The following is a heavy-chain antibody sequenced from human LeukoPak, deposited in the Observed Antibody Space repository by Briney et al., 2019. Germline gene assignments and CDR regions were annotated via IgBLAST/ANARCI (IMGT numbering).Heavy chain of an antibody. Sequence: GGSLRLSCAASGFTFSTYAMNWVRLAPGKGLEWVSGISISGGSTNYADSVKGRFTISRDNSKNTVYLQMNSLRAEDTAVYYCARGLMMAQYFQYWGQGTLVIVSS. CDR2: ISISGGST. J-gene: IGHJ1*01. CDR1: GFTFSTYA. V-gene: IGHV3-23*01. CDR3: ARGLMMAQYFQY. D-gene: IGHD3-16*01.